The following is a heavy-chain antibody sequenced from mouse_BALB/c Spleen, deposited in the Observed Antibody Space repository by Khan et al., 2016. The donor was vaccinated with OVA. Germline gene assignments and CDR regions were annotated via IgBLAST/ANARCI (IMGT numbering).Heavy chain of an antibody. CDR2: ISYSGST. CDR1: GYSITSDYA. J-gene: IGHJ3*01. CDR3: ARWFTY. Sequence: EVQLVESGPGLVKPFQSLSLTCTVTGYSITSDYAWNWIRQFPGNKLEWMGYISYSGSTTYNPSLKSRISITRDTSKNQFFLQLNSVTTEDTATYYCARWFTYWGQGTLVTVSA. V-gene: IGHV3-2*02.